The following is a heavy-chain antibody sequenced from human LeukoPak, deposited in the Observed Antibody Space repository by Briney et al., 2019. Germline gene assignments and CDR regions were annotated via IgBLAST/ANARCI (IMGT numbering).Heavy chain of an antibody. D-gene: IGHD1-14*01. CDR3: ARGRERPTGGYNWFDP. J-gene: IGHJ5*02. CDR2: IIPIFGTA. Sequence: SVKVSCKASGGTFSSYAISWVRQAPGQGLEWMGRIIPIFGTANYAQKFQGRVTMTRNTSISTAYMELGSLRSEDTAVYYCARGRERPTGGYNWFDPWGQGTLVTVSS. V-gene: IGHV1-69*05. CDR1: GGTFSSYA.